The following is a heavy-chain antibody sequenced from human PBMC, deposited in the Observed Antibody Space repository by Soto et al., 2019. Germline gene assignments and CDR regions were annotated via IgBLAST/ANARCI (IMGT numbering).Heavy chain of an antibody. D-gene: IGHD3-16*01. Sequence: QVQLVESGGGVVQPGTSLRLSCVGSGFTFRSYVIHWVRQAPGKGLEWVALTSYDGSNNFYGDSVKGRFTISRDNSRNTVELQMYSLRLEDKSLYYCARWGTTGGLDVWGQGTLVSVSS. CDR1: GFTFRSYV. CDR3: ARWGTTGGLDV. CDR2: TSYDGSNN. V-gene: IGHV3-33*05. J-gene: IGHJ4*02.